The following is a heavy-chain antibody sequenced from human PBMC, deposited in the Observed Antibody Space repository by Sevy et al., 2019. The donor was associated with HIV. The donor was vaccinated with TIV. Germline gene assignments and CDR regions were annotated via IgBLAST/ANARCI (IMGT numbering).Heavy chain of an antibody. D-gene: IGHD6-13*01. V-gene: IGHV3-48*01. CDR2: ISSSSTI. CDR3: ARDIAAAGTVFDY. CDR1: GFTFSSYS. J-gene: IGHJ4*02. Sequence: GGSLRLSCAASGFTFSSYSMNWVRQAPGKGLEWVSYISSSSTIYYADSVKGRFTISRDNAKNSLYLQMNSLRAEDTAVYYCARDIAAAGTVFDYWGQGTLVTVSS.